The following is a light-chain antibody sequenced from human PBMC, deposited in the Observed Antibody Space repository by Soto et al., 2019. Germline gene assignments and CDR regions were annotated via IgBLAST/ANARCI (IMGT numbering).Light chain of an antibody. CDR2: GAS. CDR1: QSVTSRY. CDR3: QQYGSSLG. Sequence: DSVLTQSPGTLSLSPGESATLSCRASQSVTSRYLAWYQKKPGQAPRLLIYGASSRAAGIADRFRGRWSGTDFTLTISRLEPEDFAVYYCQQYGSSLGFGGGTKVDIK. J-gene: IGKJ4*01. V-gene: IGKV3-20*01.